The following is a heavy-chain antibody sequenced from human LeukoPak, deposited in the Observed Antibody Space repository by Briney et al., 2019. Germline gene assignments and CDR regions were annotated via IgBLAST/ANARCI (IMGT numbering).Heavy chain of an antibody. D-gene: IGHD6-6*01. J-gene: IGHJ4*02. CDR2: IYYSGST. CDR3: ARDGSGGSSAALDY. Sequence: SETLSLTCTVSGGSISSYYWSWLRQPPGKGLEWIGYIYYSGSTNYNPSLKSRVTISVDTSKNQFSLKLSSVTAADTAVYYCARDGSGGSSAALDYWGQGTLVTVSS. CDR1: GGSISSYY. V-gene: IGHV4-59*01.